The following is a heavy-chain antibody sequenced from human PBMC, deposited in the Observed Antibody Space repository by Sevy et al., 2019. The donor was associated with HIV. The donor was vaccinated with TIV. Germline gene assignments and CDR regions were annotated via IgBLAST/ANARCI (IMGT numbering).Heavy chain of an antibody. Sequence: GGSLRLSCAASGFTFNSYWMSWVRQAPGKGLEWVANIKQDGSEKYYMDAVKGRFTISRDNPQNSLFLQMNTLRAEDTAVYYCAREGSPYDTYYYYYGMDVWGQGTTVTVSS. CDR3: AREGSPYDTYYYYYGMDV. V-gene: IGHV3-7*01. CDR1: GFTFNSYW. D-gene: IGHD5-12*01. J-gene: IGHJ6*02. CDR2: IKQDGSEK.